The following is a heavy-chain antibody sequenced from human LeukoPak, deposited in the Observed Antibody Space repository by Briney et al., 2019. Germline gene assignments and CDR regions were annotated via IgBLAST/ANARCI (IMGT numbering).Heavy chain of an antibody. CDR3: ASGGSYWPQWWFDP. D-gene: IGHD1-26*01. J-gene: IGHJ5*02. Sequence: SETLSLTCTVSGGSISTYYWSWIRQPPGKGLEWIGYIYYTGSTSYNPSLKSRVTMSLDASKNQFSLELNSVTPADTAVYYCASGGSYWPQWWFDPWGRGTLVSDSS. V-gene: IGHV4-59*01. CDR1: GGSISTYY. CDR2: IYYTGST.